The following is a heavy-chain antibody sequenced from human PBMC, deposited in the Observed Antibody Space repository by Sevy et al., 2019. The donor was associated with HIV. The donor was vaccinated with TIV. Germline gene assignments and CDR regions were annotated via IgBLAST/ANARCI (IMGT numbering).Heavy chain of an antibody. CDR3: ASESIAAAGDFDY. D-gene: IGHD6-13*01. J-gene: IGHJ4*02. V-gene: IGHV4-59*01. CDR1: GASISNYY. Sequence: SETLSLTWSVSGASISNYYWSWIRQPPGKGLEWIGYIYYSGSTNYNPSLKSRVTISVDTAKNQFSLKLSSVTAADTAVYYCASESIAAAGDFDYWGQGTLVTVSS. CDR2: IYYSGST.